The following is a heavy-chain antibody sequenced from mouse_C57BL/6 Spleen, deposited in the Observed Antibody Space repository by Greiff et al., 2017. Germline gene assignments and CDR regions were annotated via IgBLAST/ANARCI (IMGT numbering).Heavy chain of an antibody. Sequence: QVQLKESGPELVKPGASVKISCKASGYAFSSSWMNWVKQRPGKGLEWIGRIYPGDGDTNYNGKFKGKATLTADKSSSTAYMQLSSLTSEDSAVYFCARETHYYGSSYGYFDVWGTGTTDTVSS. CDR2: IYPGDGDT. V-gene: IGHV1-82*01. D-gene: IGHD1-1*01. CDR3: ARETHYYGSSYGYFDV. CDR1: GYAFSSSW. J-gene: IGHJ1*03.